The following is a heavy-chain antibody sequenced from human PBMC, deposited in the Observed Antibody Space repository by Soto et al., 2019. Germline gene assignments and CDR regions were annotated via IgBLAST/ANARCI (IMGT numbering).Heavy chain of an antibody. D-gene: IGHD3-9*01. CDR1: GYTFTSYG. Sequence: ASVKVSCKASGYTFTSYGISWVRQAPGQGLEWMGWISAYNGNTNYAQKLQGRVTMTTDTSTSTAYMELRSLRSDDTAVYYCARFDDILTGYYQGPFDYWGQGTLVSASS. CDR3: ARFDDILTGYYQGPFDY. V-gene: IGHV1-18*04. CDR2: ISAYNGNT. J-gene: IGHJ4*02.